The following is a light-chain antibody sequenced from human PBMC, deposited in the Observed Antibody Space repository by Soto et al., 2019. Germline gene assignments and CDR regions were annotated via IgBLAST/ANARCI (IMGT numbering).Light chain of an antibody. CDR1: QDIRDH. CDR3: QHYKMYSPWT. V-gene: IGKV1-17*01. CDR2: AES. J-gene: IGKJ1*01. Sequence: IQVTQYQSSLSASVGDRVTVTCRASQDIRDHLGWYQQKPGQAPRLLLDAESNLQSGVPSRFSGSGSGTEFTLTISSLQPDDFATYYCQHYKMYSPWTFGQGTKV.